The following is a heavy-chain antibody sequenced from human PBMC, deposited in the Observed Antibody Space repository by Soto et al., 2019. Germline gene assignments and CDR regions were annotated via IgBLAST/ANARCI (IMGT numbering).Heavy chain of an antibody. D-gene: IGHD4-4*01. CDR1: GYALTNYW. CDR3: ARLGSLLQPIDY. CDR2: IFPRDSDT. Sequence: ESVKMSCQASGYALTNYWNAWVRHIPGRGLEWMGLIFPRDSDTRYTSSFEGQVTISSDKSIGVAYLQWASLRASDTAIYFCARLGSLLQPIDYWGQGPPVTVSS. V-gene: IGHV5-51*01. J-gene: IGHJ4*02.